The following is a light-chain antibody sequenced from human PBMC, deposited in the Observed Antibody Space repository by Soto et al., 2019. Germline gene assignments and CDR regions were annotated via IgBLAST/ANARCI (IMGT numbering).Light chain of an antibody. CDR1: ESIRSY. Sequence: IQMTQSPSSLSASVGDRVTITCRASESIRSYLNWYQQKPGKAPKLLIYGASSLQSGVPSRFSGGGSGTDFTLTISSLQPEDFATYYCQQSFSTPRFTFGPGTRVDI. J-gene: IGKJ3*01. V-gene: IGKV1-39*01. CDR3: QQSFSTPRFT. CDR2: GAS.